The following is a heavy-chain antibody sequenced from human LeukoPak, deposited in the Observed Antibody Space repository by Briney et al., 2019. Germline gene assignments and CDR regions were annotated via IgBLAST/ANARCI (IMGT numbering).Heavy chain of an antibody. D-gene: IGHD6-19*01. CDR3: ARDHEYSTGWYFDY. CDR2: ISSGGSTI. CDR1: GFTFSSYE. V-gene: IGHV3-48*03. Sequence: GGSLRLSCAASGFTFSSYEMNWVRQAPGKGLEWISYISSGGSTIYYADSVKDRFTISRDNAKNSLFLQMNSLRAEDTALYFCARDHEYSTGWYFDYWGQGTLVTASS. J-gene: IGHJ4*02.